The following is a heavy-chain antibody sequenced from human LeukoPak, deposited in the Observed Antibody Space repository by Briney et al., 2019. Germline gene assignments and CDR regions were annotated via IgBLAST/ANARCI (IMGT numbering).Heavy chain of an antibody. CDR1: GGSISSYY. J-gene: IGHJ4*02. V-gene: IGHV4-59*01. Sequence: SETLSLTCTVSGGSISSYYWSWIRQPPGKGLEWIGYIYYSGCTNYNPSLKSRVTISVDTSKNQFSLKLSSVTAADTAVYYCARDDGDYSFDYWGQGTLVTVSS. CDR3: ARDDGDYSFDY. D-gene: IGHD4-17*01. CDR2: IYYSGCT.